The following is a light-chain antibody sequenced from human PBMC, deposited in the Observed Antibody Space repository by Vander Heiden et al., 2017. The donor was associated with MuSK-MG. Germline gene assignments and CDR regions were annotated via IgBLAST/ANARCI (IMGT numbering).Light chain of an antibody. CDR1: SSDVGGYNY. Sequence: QSSLPQPASVSGSPGQSIPIPCTGTSSDVGGYNYVSWYQQHPGKAPKLMIYDVSNRPSGVSNRFSGSKSGNTASLTISGLQAEDEADYYCSSYTSSSTDVFGTGTKVTVL. V-gene: IGLV2-14*03. CDR2: DVS. J-gene: IGLJ1*01. CDR3: SSYTSSSTDV.